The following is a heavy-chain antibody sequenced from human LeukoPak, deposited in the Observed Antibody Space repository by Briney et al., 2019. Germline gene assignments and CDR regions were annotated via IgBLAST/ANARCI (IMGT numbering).Heavy chain of an antibody. CDR3: VKDLFDYGDFPHFDY. J-gene: IGHJ4*01. Sequence: GGSLRLSCSASGFTFSSYAMHWVRQAPGKGLEYVSAISSNGGNTYYVDSVKGRFTISRDNSKNTLYFEMGSVRAEDTAVYYCVKDLFDYGDFPHFDYWGQGTLVTVSS. V-gene: IGHV3-64*03. D-gene: IGHD4-17*01. CDR2: ISSNGGNT. CDR1: GFTFSSYA.